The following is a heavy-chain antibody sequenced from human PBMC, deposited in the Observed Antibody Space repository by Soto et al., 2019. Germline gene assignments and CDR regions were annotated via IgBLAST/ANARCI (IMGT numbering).Heavy chain of an antibody. CDR3: ASGGLXPFWNGIYPRTWFYGMAS. J-gene: IGHJ6*02. Sequence: GASVKVSCKVSRGSFNDFAFSWVRQAPGQGLEWMGGIIPFFNKANYAQKFQVRLRINANRPTGTVSMQLDSLTSEDTGVYFCASGGLXPFWNGIYPRTWFYGMASGAKGPRSPSP. V-gene: IGHV1-69*06. D-gene: IGHD3-3*01. CDR2: IIPFFNKA. CDR1: RGSFNDFA.